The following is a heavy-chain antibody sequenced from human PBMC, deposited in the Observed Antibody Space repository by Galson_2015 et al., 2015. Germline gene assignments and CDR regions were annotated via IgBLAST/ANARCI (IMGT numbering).Heavy chain of an antibody. Sequence: SETLSLTCAVYGGSFKDYYWNWIRQSPGKGLQWIADINHRGSANYSPSLTSRVSVSVDTAKNQFSLRLWSVSAADTAVYYCARGRVVRGLIIKDWDHNGFDMWGQGTPVTV. CDR1: GGSFKDYY. V-gene: IGHV4-34*01. CDR3: ARGRVVRGLIIKDWDHNGFDM. CDR2: INHRGSA. D-gene: IGHD3-10*01. J-gene: IGHJ5*02.